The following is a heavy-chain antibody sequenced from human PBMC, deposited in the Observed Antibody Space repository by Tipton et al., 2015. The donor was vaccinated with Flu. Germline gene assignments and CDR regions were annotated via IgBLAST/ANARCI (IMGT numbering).Heavy chain of an antibody. D-gene: IGHD2-15*01. CDR3: ARACGSGGNRWFDP. J-gene: IGHJ5*02. Sequence: LRLSCTVSGGSISTINYYWGWIRQPPGKGLEWIGKIYYNWHIYYNPSLKSRVTISVDTSKDQFSLNLSSVTAADTAVYYCARACGSGGNRWFDPWGQGALVTVSS. CDR1: GGSISTINYY. V-gene: IGHV4-39*07. CDR2: IYYNWHI.